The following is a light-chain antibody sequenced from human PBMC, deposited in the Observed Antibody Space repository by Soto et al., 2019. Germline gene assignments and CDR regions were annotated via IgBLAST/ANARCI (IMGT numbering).Light chain of an antibody. CDR2: AAS. J-gene: IGKJ1*01. Sequence: DIQMTQSPSSLSASVGDRVTISCQVSQDISNYLNWYQQKPGKAPKLLIYAASSLQSGVPSRFSGSGSGTDFTLTISSLQPEDFATYYCQQSYSTLTWTFGQGTKVDIK. CDR1: QDISNY. V-gene: IGKV1-39*01. CDR3: QQSYSTLTWT.